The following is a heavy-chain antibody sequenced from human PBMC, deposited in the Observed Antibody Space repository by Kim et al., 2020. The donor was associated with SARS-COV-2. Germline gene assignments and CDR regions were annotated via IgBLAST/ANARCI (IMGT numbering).Heavy chain of an antibody. CDR2: ISAYNGNT. J-gene: IGHJ5*02. CDR3: ARDYLPYYDILTGVGGVGWFDP. CDR1: GYTFTSYG. D-gene: IGHD3-9*01. Sequence: ASVKVSCKASGYTFTSYGISWVRQAPGQGLEWMGWISAYNGNTNYAQKLQGRVTMTTDTSTSTAYMELRSLRSDDTAVYYCARDYLPYYDILTGVGGVGWFDPWGQGTLVTVSS. V-gene: IGHV1-18*01.